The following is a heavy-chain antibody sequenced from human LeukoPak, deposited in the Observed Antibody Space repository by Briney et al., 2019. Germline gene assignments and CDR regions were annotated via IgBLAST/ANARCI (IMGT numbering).Heavy chain of an antibody. CDR2: IYYSGST. J-gene: IGHJ6*02. CDR1: GGSISSYY. V-gene: IGHV4-59*01. CDR3: ARDRGYTVTPRYYYYGMDV. D-gene: IGHD4-11*01. Sequence: WETLSLTCAVSGGSISSYYWSWIRQPPGKGLEWIGYIYYSGSTNYNPSLKSRVTISVDTSKNQFSLKLSSVTAADTAVYYCARDRGYTVTPRYYYYGMDVWGQGTTVTVSS.